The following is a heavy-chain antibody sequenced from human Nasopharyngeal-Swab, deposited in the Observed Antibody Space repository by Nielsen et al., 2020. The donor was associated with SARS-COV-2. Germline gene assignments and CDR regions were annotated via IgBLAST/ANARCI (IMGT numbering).Heavy chain of an antibody. J-gene: IGHJ4*02. D-gene: IGHD3-3*01. CDR1: GGSISSSSYY. Sequence: SETLSLTCTVSGGSISSSSYYWGWIRQPPGKGLEWIGSIDYRGSTYSNPSHRSRVTISVDTSNNQFSLKLSSVTAAHTAVYYCARQVLTYYDFWSGPTPDYWGQGTLVTVSS. CDR3: ARQVLTYYDFWSGPTPDY. CDR2: IDYRGST. V-gene: IGHV4-39*01.